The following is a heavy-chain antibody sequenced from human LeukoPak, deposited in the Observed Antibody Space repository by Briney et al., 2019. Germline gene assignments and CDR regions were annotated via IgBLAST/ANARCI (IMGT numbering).Heavy chain of an antibody. D-gene: IGHD5-12*01. CDR2: INPSGGST. Sequence: ASVKVSYKASGYTFTSYYMHWVRPAPGQALEWMGIINPSGGSTSYVQKFQGRVTMTRDTSTSTVYMELSSLRSEDTAVYYCARDKIPNLVATMGDYWGQGTLVTVSS. V-gene: IGHV1-46*01. CDR1: GYTFTSYY. J-gene: IGHJ4*02. CDR3: ARDKIPNLVATMGDY.